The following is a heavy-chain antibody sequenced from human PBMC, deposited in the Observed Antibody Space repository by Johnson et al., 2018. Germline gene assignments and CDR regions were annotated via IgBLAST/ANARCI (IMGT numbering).Heavy chain of an antibody. CDR3: ARDMTNSSSWYAFDI. Sequence: QVQLVQSGAEVKKPGSSVKVSCKASGGTFSSYAISWVRQAPGQGLEWMGIITPSGGSTSYAQKFQGRVTMTRDTSTSTVYMELSSLRSEDTAVYYCARDMTNSSSWYAFDIWGQGTMVTVSS. CDR2: ITPSGGST. V-gene: IGHV1-46*01. D-gene: IGHD6-13*01. CDR1: GGTFSSYA. J-gene: IGHJ3*02.